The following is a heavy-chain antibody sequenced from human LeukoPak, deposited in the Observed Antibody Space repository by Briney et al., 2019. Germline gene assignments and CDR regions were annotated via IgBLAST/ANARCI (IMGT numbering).Heavy chain of an antibody. D-gene: IGHD1-26*01. Sequence: SQSLSLTCTVSGGSISSGGYYWSWIRQPPGKGLEWIGYIYHSGSTYYNPSLKSRVTISVDRSKNQFSLKLSSVTAADTAVYYCARGRSGSYRNWFDPWGQGTLVTVSS. CDR3: ARGRSGSYRNWFDP. CDR1: GGSISSGGYY. CDR2: IYHSGST. V-gene: IGHV4-30-2*01. J-gene: IGHJ5*02.